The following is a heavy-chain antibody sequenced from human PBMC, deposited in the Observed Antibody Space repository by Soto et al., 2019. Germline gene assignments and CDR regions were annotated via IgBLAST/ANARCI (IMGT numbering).Heavy chain of an antibody. Sequence: PSETLSLTCAVSGGSISSGGYSWSWIRQPPGKGLEWIGYIYHSGSTYYNPSLKSRVTISVDSSKNQFSLKLSSVTAADTAVYYCASVWGGVFDIWAQGTLVPVSS. CDR3: ASVWGGVFDI. J-gene: IGHJ3*02. CDR1: GGSISSGGYS. V-gene: IGHV4-30-2*01. D-gene: IGHD3-16*01. CDR2: IYHSGST.